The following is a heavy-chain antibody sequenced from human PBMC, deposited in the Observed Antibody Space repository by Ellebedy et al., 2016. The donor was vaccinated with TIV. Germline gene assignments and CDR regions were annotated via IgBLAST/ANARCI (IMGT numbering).Heavy chain of an antibody. D-gene: IGHD3-9*01. J-gene: IGHJ4*02. CDR1: GYTFTSYY. Sequence: AASVKVSCKASGYTFTSYYMHWVRHPPGQGLEWMGIINPRTGSTSYAQKFQGRVTMIRDTSTNTVYMELSSLRSEDTAVFYCATTKPLRNFDQGVRPPHYWGQGTLVTVSS. CDR3: ATTKPLRNFDQGVRPPHY. CDR2: INPRTGST. V-gene: IGHV1-46*01.